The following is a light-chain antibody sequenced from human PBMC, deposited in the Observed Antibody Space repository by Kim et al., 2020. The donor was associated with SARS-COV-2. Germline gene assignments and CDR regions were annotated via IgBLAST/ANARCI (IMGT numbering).Light chain of an antibody. CDR3: YSYAGYTSKRL. Sequence: QSALTQPRSVSGSPGQSVTISCTGTSSDIGAYNYVSWFQLHPGKAPRLIIHDVNKRPSGVPDRFSGSKSGNTASLTVSGLQPEDEGDYYCYSYAGYTSKRLFGGGTQLTVL. J-gene: IGLJ2*01. V-gene: IGLV2-11*01. CDR1: SSDIGAYNY. CDR2: DVN.